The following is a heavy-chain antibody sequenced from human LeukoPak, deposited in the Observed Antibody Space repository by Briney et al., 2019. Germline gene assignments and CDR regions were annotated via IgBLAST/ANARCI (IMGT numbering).Heavy chain of an antibody. J-gene: IGHJ3*02. D-gene: IGHD6-13*01. Sequence: GGSLRLSCAASGFTFSSFAMSWDRQAPGKGLDWVSSISGGSENTYYADSVKGRFTISRDNSKNTLDLHLNSLTADDTAVYYCANMQLVKGVFEIWGQGTRVTVSS. CDR3: ANMQLVKGVFEI. CDR2: ISGGSENT. CDR1: GFTFSSFA. V-gene: IGHV3-23*01.